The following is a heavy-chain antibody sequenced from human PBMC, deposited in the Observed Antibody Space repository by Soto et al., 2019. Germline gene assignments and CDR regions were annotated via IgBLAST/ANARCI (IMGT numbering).Heavy chain of an antibody. J-gene: IGHJ4*02. CDR3: AKDRRIAVSHFDF. Sequence: VGSLRLSCAASGFTFKKFAISWVRQAPGKGLEWVASISGPGGSTNYAESVKGRFTISRDNSNDTVSLQMNSLRVEDTALYVCAKDRRIAVSHFDFWGQGTLVTVSS. CDR1: GFTFKKFA. CDR2: ISGPGGST. D-gene: IGHD6-19*01. V-gene: IGHV3-23*01.